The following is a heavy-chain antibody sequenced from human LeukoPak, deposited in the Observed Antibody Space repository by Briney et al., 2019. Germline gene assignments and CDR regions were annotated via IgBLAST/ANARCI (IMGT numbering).Heavy chain of an antibody. CDR2: INPSGGST. CDR3: ARESTSSGSFDY. CDR1: GYTFTSYD. D-gene: IGHD6-6*01. Sequence: GASVKVSCKASGYTFTSYDINWVRQAPGQGLEWMGIINPSGGSTSYAQKFQGRVTMTRDMSTSTVYMDLSSLRSEDTAVYYCARESTSSGSFDYWGQGTLVTVSS. V-gene: IGHV1-46*01. J-gene: IGHJ4*02.